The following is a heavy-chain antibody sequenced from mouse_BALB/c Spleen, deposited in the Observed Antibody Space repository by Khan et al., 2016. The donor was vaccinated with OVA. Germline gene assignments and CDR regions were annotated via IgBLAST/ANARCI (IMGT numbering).Heavy chain of an antibody. D-gene: IGHD2-14*01. V-gene: IGHV2-6-7*01. CDR1: GFSLTDYG. CDR3: AREVRLGGFAY. J-gene: IGHJ3*01. Sequence: VQLHESGPGLVAPSQSLSITCTVSGFSLTDYGINWVRQPPGKGLEWLGMIWGDGSTDYNSALKSRLSISKDNSKSQVFLKMNSLQTDDSARYYCAREVRLGGFAYWGQGTLVTVSA. CDR2: IWGDGST.